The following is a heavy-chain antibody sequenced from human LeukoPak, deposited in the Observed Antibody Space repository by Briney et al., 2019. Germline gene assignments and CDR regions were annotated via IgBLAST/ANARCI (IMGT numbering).Heavy chain of an antibody. CDR2: ISSSSSYI. CDR1: GFTFSSYS. CDR3: ARESGSSAYYYYGMDV. J-gene: IGHJ6*02. D-gene: IGHD1-26*01. Sequence: GGSLRLSCAASGFTFSSYSMNWVRQAPGKGLEWVSSISSSSSYIYYADSVKGRFTISRDNAKNSLYLQMNSLRAEDTAVYYCARESGSSAYYYYGMDVWGQGTTVTVSS. V-gene: IGHV3-21*01.